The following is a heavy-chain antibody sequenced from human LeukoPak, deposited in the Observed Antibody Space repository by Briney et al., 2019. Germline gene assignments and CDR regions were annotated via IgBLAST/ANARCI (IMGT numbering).Heavy chain of an antibody. CDR2: ISGSGTGT. V-gene: IGHV3-23*01. CDR3: AKEGGTATRFDY. D-gene: IGHD1-7*01. J-gene: IGHJ4*02. CDR1: GFTFSSSA. Sequence: GGSLRLSCAASGFTFSSSAMSWVRQAPGKGLYWVSAISGSGTGTYYADSVKGRFTISRDNSKNTLYLQMNSLRDEDTAVFYCAKEGGTATRFDYWGQGTLVTVSS.